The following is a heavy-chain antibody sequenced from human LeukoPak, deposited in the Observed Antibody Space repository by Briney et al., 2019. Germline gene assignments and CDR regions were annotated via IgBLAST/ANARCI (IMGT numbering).Heavy chain of an antibody. V-gene: IGHV4-59*12. Sequence: SETLSLTCTVSGGSLSSYYWSWIRQPPGKGLEWVGYIYYSGSTNYNPSLKSRVTMSVDTSKNQFSLKLSSVTAADTAVYYCARDGSGYFDLRGRGTLVTVSS. D-gene: IGHD2-2*03. J-gene: IGHJ2*01. CDR1: GGSLSSYY. CDR2: IYYSGST. CDR3: ARDGSGYFDL.